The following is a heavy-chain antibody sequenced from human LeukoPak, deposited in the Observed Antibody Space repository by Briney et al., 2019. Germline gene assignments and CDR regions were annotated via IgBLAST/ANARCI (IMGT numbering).Heavy chain of an antibody. J-gene: IGHJ4*02. CDR2: IYYSGST. Sequence: SETLSLTCTVSGGSISSYYWSWVRQPPGKGLEWIGYIYYSGSTNYNPSLKSRVTISVDTSKNQFSLKLSSVTAADTVVYYCAGGNYYDSSGYYFPFDYWGQGTLVTVSS. CDR1: GGSISSYY. CDR3: AGGNYYDSSGYYFPFDY. V-gene: IGHV4-59*12. D-gene: IGHD3-22*01.